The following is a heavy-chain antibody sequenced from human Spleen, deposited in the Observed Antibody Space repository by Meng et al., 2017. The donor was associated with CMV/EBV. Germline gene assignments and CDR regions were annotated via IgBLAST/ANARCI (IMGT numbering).Heavy chain of an antibody. Sequence: GSIISGDYYWGWIRQPPGKGLEWVGYIHYRGNTYYNPSLESRLTISVDTSKNHFSLRLSSVTAADTAVYYCARERSAAGNFMYFFDYWGQGTLVTVSS. V-gene: IGHV4-30-4*08. J-gene: IGHJ4*02. CDR3: ARERSAAGNFMYFFDY. CDR2: IHYRGNT. D-gene: IGHD6-13*01. CDR1: GSIISGDYY.